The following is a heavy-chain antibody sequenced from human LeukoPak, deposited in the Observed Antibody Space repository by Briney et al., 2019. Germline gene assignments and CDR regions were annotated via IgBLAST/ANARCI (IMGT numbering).Heavy chain of an antibody. CDR2: IKPNSGDT. CDR3: ASLGDYVNRSFDI. D-gene: IGHD4-17*01. Sequence: ASVKVSCKASGYSFADYYMHWVRQAPGQGLEWMGWIKPNSGDTRSAQKFQGRVIMTRDTSTGTAYMELSSLRSDDTAVYYCASLGDYVNRSFDIWGQGTMVTVSS. CDR1: GYSFADYY. J-gene: IGHJ3*02. V-gene: IGHV1-2*02.